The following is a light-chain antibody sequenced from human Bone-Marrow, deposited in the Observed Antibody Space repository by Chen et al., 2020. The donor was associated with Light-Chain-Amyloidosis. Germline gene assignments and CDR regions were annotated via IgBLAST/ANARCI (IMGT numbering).Light chain of an antibody. CDR1: SSDVGGDNN. CDR3: SSYTITNTLV. Sequence: QSALTQPASVSGSPGQSITLSCTGTSSDVGGDNNVSWYQQHPDKAPTLMIYEVTNRPSWVPDRFSGSKSDNTASLTISGLQTEDEADYFCSSYTITNTLVFGSGTRVTVL. J-gene: IGLJ1*01. V-gene: IGLV2-14*01. CDR2: EVT.